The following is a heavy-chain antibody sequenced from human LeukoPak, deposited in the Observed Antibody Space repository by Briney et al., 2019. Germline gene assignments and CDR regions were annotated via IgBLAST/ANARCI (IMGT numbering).Heavy chain of an antibody. Sequence: PGGSLRLSCAAAGFTFSSYWMSWVRQAPGKGLEWVANIKQDGSEKYYVDSVKGRFTISRDNAKNSLYLQMNSLRAEDTAVYYCARDFRYLYSSGWYPTLNPWGQGTLVTVFS. J-gene: IGHJ5*02. V-gene: IGHV3-7*01. CDR2: IKQDGSEK. D-gene: IGHD6-19*01. CDR1: GFTFSSYW. CDR3: ARDFRYLYSSGWYPTLNP.